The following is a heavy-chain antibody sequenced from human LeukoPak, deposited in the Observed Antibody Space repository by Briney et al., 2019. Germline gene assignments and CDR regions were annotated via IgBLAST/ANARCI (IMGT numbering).Heavy chain of an antibody. CDR1: GFTFSSYG. CDR3: ARGVVDYGFDY. V-gene: IGHV3-33*08. J-gene: IGHJ4*02. Sequence: LSGGSLRLSCAASGFTFSSYGMHWVRQAPGKGLEWVAVIWYDGSNKYYADSVKGRFTISRDNSKNTLYLQMNSLRAEDTAVYYCARGVVDYGFDYWGQGTLVTVSS. D-gene: IGHD4-17*01. CDR2: IWYDGSNK.